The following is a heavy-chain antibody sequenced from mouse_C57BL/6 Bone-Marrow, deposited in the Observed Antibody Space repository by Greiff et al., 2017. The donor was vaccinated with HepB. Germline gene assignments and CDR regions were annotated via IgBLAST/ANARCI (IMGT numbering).Heavy chain of an antibody. CDR1: GFTFSDYY. D-gene: IGHD2-12*01. Sequence: VQLKESEGGLVQPGSSMKLSCTASGFTFSDYYMAWVPQVPEKGLEWVANINYDGSSTYYLDSLKSRFIISRDNAKNILYLQMSSLKSEDTATYYCARDSYPPYYAMDYWGQGTSVTVSS. CDR2: INYDGSST. V-gene: IGHV5-16*01. J-gene: IGHJ4*01. CDR3: ARDSYPPYYAMDY.